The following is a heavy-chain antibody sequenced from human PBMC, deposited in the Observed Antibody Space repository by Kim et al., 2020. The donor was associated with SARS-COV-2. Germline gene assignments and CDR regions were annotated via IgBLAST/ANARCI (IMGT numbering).Heavy chain of an antibody. V-gene: IGHV4-34*01. Sequence: SETLSLTCAVYGGSFSGYYWSWIRQSPGKGLEWIAEINYSGSTNYNPSLKSRVTISVDTSKNQLSLKLSSVTAADTAVYYCTGGDGGWYFDLWGRGTLVTVSS. CDR2: INYSGST. CDR1: GGSFSGYY. CDR3: TGGDGGWYFDL. D-gene: IGHD3-10*01. J-gene: IGHJ2*01.